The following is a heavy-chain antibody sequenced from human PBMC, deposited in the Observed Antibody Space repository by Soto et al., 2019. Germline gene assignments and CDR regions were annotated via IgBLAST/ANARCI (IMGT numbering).Heavy chain of an antibody. Sequence: SQTLSLTCAISGDSVPTNSGTWDWIRQSPSRGLEWLGRTYYRSKWYNDYAVSVKGRITINPDTSNNQLSLQLNSVTPDDTAVYYCARLVGNSWLDSWGQGTLVTVSS. J-gene: IGHJ5*01. CDR1: GDSVPTNSGT. CDR2: TYYRSKWYN. D-gene: IGHD2-2*01. V-gene: IGHV6-1*01. CDR3: ARLVGNSWLDS.